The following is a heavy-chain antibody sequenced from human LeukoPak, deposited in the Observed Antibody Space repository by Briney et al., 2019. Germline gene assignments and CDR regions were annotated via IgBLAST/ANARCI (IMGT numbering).Heavy chain of an antibody. CDR1: GYTFTDYY. Sequence: ASVKVSCKTSGYTFTDYYIHWVRQAPGQGLESMGWINPKIGGTNYAPRFQGRVSMTSDTSITTAYMQLRRVTSDYTAVYYCARDSSRRPQKYDIATSFSTENWGQGTLVAVSS. CDR2: INPKIGGT. V-gene: IGHV1-2*02. D-gene: IGHD3-9*01. CDR3: ARDSSRRPQKYDIATSFSTEN. J-gene: IGHJ4*02.